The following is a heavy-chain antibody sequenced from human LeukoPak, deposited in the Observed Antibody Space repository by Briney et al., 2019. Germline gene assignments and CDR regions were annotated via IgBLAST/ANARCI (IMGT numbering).Heavy chain of an antibody. V-gene: IGHV1-18*01. CDR2: ISAYNGNT. Sequence: ASVKVSCKASGYTCTSYGISWVRQAPGQGLEWMGWISAYNGNTNYAQKLQGRVTMTTDTSTSTAYMELRSLRSDDTAVYYCARDDYYDSSGFFDYWGQGTLVTVSS. J-gene: IGHJ4*02. D-gene: IGHD3-22*01. CDR1: GYTCTSYG. CDR3: ARDDYYDSSGFFDY.